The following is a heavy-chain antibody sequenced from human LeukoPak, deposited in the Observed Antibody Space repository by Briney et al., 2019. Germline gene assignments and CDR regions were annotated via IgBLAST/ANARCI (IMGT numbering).Heavy chain of an antibody. CDR2: IGVRGDT. J-gene: IGHJ4*02. CDR1: GFTFTSYD. CDR3: AKKNGDYGDSSKIDY. D-gene: IGHD4-17*01. Sequence: GGSLRLSCVASGFTFTSYDMHWVRQGPGKGLEWVSAIGVRGDTYYPGSVKGRFTISRDNSKNTLYLQMNSLRAEDTAVYYCAKKNGDYGDSSKIDYWGQGTLVTVSS. V-gene: IGHV3-13*01.